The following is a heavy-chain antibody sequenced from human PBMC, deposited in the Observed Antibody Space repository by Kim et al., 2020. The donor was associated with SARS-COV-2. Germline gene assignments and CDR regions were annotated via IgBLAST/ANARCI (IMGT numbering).Heavy chain of an antibody. J-gene: IGHJ3*02. Sequence: GGSLRLSCAASGFTFSNCAMHWVRQASGKGLEWVARITYNVNDKNNADTATGRVTISIYSANNTHYAQMQMLSAKATAPYYYSCNPVPGPRLVSWSDFD. CDR3: SCNPVPGPRLVSWSDFD. D-gene: IGHD1-1*01. CDR1: GFTFSNCA. CDR2: ITYNVNDK. V-gene: IGHV3-30-3*01.